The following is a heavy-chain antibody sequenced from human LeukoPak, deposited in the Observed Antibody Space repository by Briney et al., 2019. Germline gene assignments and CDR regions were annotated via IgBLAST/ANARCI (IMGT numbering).Heavy chain of an antibody. CDR3: ARSYSSGWGSLDY. J-gene: IGHJ4*02. CDR1: GFSFNTYD. CDR2: IWYAGSNK. Sequence: GGSLRLSCEASGFSFNTYDMHWVRQAPGKGLEWVAVIWYAGSNKYYADSVKGRFTISRDSSKNTLYLQMNSLRAEDTAVYYCARSYSSGWGSLDYWGRGTLLTVSS. V-gene: IGHV3-33*01. D-gene: IGHD6-25*01.